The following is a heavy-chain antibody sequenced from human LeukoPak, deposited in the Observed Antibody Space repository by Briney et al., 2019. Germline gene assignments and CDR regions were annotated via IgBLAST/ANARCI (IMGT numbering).Heavy chain of an antibody. D-gene: IGHD3-10*01. Sequence: SGGSLRLSCAASGFTFSSYAMHWVRQAPGKGLEWVAVISYDGSNKYYADSVKGRFTISRDNSKNTLYLQMNSLRAEDTAVYYCDRGTYYFDYWGQGTLVTVSS. CDR3: DRGTYYFDY. CDR1: GFTFSSYA. J-gene: IGHJ4*02. CDR2: ISYDGSNK. V-gene: IGHV3-30*04.